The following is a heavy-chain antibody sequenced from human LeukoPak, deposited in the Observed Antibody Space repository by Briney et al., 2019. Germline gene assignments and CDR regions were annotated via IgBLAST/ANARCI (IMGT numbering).Heavy chain of an antibody. D-gene: IGHD5-18*01. J-gene: IGHJ4*02. CDR1: GGTFSSYT. Sequence: SVKVSCEASGGTFSSYTISWVRQAPGQGLQWMGRIIPILGIANYAQKFQGRVTITADKSTSTAYMELSSLRSEDTAVYYCARDSSYGYFDYWGQGTLVTVSS. CDR2: IIPILGIA. V-gene: IGHV1-69*04. CDR3: ARDSSYGYFDY.